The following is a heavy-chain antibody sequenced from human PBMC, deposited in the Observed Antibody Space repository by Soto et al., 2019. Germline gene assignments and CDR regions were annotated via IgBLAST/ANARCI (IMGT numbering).Heavy chain of an antibody. V-gene: IGHV1-46*03. D-gene: IGHD2-15*01. CDR3: ARVYCSGGSWYYFDS. CDR1: GYTFTSYY. J-gene: IGHJ4*02. Sequence: GASVKVSCKASGYTFTSYYMHWVRQAPGQGLEWMGIINPSGGSTSYAQKFQGRVTMTRDTSTSTVYMELSSLRSEDTAVYYCARVYCSGGSWYYFDSWGQGTQVTVSS. CDR2: INPSGGST.